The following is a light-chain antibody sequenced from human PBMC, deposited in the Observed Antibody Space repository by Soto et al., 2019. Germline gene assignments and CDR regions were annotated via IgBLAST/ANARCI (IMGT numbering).Light chain of an antibody. V-gene: IGKV3-15*01. Sequence: EIVMTQSPATLSVSPGERVTLHCRASQSVTSNLAWYQHKPGQSPRLLIYRASARATGVPDRFSGSGSGTEFTLTISSLQSEDFATYYCLQDHDDSWTFGQGTKVDIK. CDR1: QSVTSN. J-gene: IGKJ1*01. CDR3: LQDHDDSWT. CDR2: RAS.